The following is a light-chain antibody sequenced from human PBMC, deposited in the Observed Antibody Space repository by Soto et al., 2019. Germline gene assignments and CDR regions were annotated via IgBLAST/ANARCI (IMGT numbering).Light chain of an antibody. J-gene: IGKJ4*01. Sequence: EIVLTQSPGTLSVSPGERVTLSCRASQSVGRNYLAWYQQKPGQAPRLLIYDASSRATGIPDRFSGSGSGTDFTLTISRLEPEDFGVYYCQQYTSSPCTFGGGTKVETK. CDR2: DAS. CDR3: QQYTSSPCT. CDR1: QSVGRNY. V-gene: IGKV3-20*01.